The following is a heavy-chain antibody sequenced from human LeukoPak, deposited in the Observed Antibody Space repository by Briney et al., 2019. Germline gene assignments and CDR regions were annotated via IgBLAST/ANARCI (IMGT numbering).Heavy chain of an antibody. D-gene: IGHD4-17*01. CDR2: ISRSSSDT. CDR1: GFTFSDYY. V-gene: IGHV3-11*05. J-gene: IGHJ4*02. CDR3: ARGLTTVTSLASY. Sequence: GGSLRLSCAASGFTFSDYYMSWIRQAPGKGLEWVSYISRSSSDTNYADSVKGRFTISRDNAKNPLYLQMNSLRAEDTAVYYCARGLTTVTSLASYWGQGTLVTVSS.